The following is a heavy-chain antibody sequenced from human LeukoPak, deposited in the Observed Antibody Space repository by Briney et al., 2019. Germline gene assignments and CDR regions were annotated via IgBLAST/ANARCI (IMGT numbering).Heavy chain of an antibody. Sequence: ASVKVSCKASGGTFSSYAISWVRQAPGQGLEWMGGIIPIFGTANYAQKFQGRVTITAGESTSTAYMELSSLRSEDTAVYYCASSFQHCSGGSCYSEFAYWGQGTLVTVSS. V-gene: IGHV1-69*13. CDR3: ASSFQHCSGGSCYSEFAY. CDR1: GGTFSSYA. CDR2: IIPIFGTA. J-gene: IGHJ4*02. D-gene: IGHD2-15*01.